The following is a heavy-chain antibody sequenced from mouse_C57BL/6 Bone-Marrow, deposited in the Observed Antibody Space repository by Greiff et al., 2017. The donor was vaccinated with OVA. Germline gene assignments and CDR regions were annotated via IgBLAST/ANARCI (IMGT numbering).Heavy chain of an antibody. CDR2: MDPSDSYI. D-gene: IGHD4-1*02. V-gene: IGHV1-50*01. Sequence: QVQLQQSGAEVVKPGASVKLSCKASGYTFTSYWMQWVKQRPGQGREWVGEMDPSDSYINYNQKFKGKATLTVDASSNTAYMQLSSLTSEDSAVYYCARSNFGDWGQGTLVTVSA. CDR3: ARSNFGD. J-gene: IGHJ3*01. CDR1: GYTFTSYW.